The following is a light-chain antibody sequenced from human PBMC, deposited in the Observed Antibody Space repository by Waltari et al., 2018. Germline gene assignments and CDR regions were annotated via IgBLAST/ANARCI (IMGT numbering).Light chain of an antibody. CDR3: QESYSLSWT. V-gene: IGKV1-39*01. CDR2: AAS. CDR1: HSISNH. Sequence: DIQMTQSPSSLSASVGDRVTITCRASHSISNHLNWYHQKPGKAPKLLIYAASSLQSGVPSRFRGSSSGTDFTLTISSLQLEDAATYYCQESYSLSWTFGQGTKVEIK. J-gene: IGKJ1*01.